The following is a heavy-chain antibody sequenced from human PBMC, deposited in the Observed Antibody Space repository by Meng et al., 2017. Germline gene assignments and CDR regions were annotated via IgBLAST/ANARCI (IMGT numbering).Heavy chain of an antibody. V-gene: IGHV6-1*01. CDR2: TYYRSKWYN. J-gene: IGHJ4*02. D-gene: IGHD3-10*02. Sequence: QLQQSGPGLMKPSQTLSLTCAISGDTVSSDSAAWNWIRQSPSRGLEWLGRTYYRSKWYNHFAVSVKSRIIINPDTSKNHFSLQLNSVTPEDTAVYYCASGWSMFQTWGQGTLVTVSS. CDR1: GDTVSSDSAA. CDR3: ASGWSMFQT.